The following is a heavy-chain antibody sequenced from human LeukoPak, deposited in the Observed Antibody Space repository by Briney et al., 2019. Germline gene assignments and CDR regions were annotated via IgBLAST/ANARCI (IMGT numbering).Heavy chain of an antibody. Sequence: SGGSLRLSCAASGFTFSSYGMHWVRQAPGKGLEWVAVIWYDGSNKYYTDSVKGRFTISRDNSKNTLYLQMNSLRAEDTAVYYCARVSGAAAGPFDFWGQGTLVTVSS. J-gene: IGHJ4*02. CDR1: GFTFSSYG. CDR2: IWYDGSNK. V-gene: IGHV3-33*01. D-gene: IGHD6-13*01. CDR3: ARVSGAAAGPFDF.